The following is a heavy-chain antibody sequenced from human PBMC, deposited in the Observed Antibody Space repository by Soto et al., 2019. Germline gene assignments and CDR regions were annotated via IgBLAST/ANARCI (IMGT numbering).Heavy chain of an antibody. CDR1: GYTLTNYA. V-gene: IGHV1-3*01. D-gene: IGHD2-8*01. CDR2: IDPASGYA. J-gene: IGHJ4*02. Sequence: QFQFVQSGAEVKKPGASVRLFCKPSGYTLTNYAIQWVRQAAGQGLEWLGWIDPASGYAEYSQRLRGRVTLSRDNSASTFYMDLTSLTSEDTAVYFCTRDLNGGNPFDYWGQGTLVTVS. CDR3: TRDLNGGNPFDY.